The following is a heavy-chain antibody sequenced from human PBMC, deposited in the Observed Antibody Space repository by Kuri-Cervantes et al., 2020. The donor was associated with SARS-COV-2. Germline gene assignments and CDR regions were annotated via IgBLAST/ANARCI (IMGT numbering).Heavy chain of an antibody. Sequence: LSLTCAASGFTFSSYSMNWVRQAPGKGLEWVSSISSSSSYIYYADSVKGRFTISRDNAKNSLYLQMNSLRAEDTAVYYCARGLGILTGYYSHYYYYYGMDVWGQGTTVTVPS. J-gene: IGHJ6*02. CDR1: GFTFSSYS. V-gene: IGHV3-21*01. CDR3: ARGLGILTGYYSHYYYYYGMDV. CDR2: ISSSSSYI. D-gene: IGHD3-9*01.